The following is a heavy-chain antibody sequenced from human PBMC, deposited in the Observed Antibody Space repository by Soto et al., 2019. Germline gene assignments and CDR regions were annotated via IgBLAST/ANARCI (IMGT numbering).Heavy chain of an antibody. CDR3: VRDASDYVLEY. CDR1: GYTFTGHY. J-gene: IGHJ4*02. CDR2: IGPETGAT. V-gene: IGHV1-2*02. D-gene: IGHD4-17*01. Sequence: ASVKVSCKASGYTFTGHYIHWVRQAPEQGPEWMGEIGPETGATRYAQKFQGRVTMTRDMSITTVYMELNNLSPDDTAVYFCVRDASDYVLEYWGQGTPVTVSS.